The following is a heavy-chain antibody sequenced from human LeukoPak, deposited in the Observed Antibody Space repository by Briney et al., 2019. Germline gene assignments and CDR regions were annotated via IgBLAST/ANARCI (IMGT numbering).Heavy chain of an antibody. CDR1: GYTFTGYY. D-gene: IGHD1-7*01. CDR3: ARVGPLYEGLELLLVFDY. CDR2: INPNSGGT. V-gene: IGHV1-2*02. Sequence: GASVKVSCKASGYTFTGYYMHWVRQAPGQGLEWMGWINPNSGGTNYAQKFQGRVTMTRDTSISTAYMELSRLRSDDTAVYYCARVGPLYEGLELLLVFDYWGQGTLVTDSS. J-gene: IGHJ4*02.